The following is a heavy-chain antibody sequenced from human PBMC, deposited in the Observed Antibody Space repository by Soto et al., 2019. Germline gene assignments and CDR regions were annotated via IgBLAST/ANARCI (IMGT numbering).Heavy chain of an antibody. CDR1: GFTFDDYA. V-gene: IGHV3-9*01. CDR2: ISWISGSI. D-gene: IGHD3-10*01. CDR3: DKGGSRSYYAGFDP. Sequence: EVQLVESGGGVVQPGRSLRLSCAASGFTFDDYAMHWVRQAPGKGLEWVSGISWISGSIGYADSVKGRITITRDNAKSSLYMEMNSLTAEDTALYYCDKGGSRSYYAGFDPWGQGTLVTVSS. J-gene: IGHJ5*02.